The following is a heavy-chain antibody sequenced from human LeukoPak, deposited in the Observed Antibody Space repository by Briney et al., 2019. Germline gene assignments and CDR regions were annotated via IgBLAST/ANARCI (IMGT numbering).Heavy chain of an antibody. CDR3: ARTPYDFWSASYSYYFDY. D-gene: IGHD3-3*01. CDR1: GFSFSSYS. Sequence: GGSLRLSCAASGFSFSSYSMNWVRQAPGKGLEWVSYISSSTTTIYYADSVKGRFTISRDNAKNSLYLQMNSLRAEDTAVFYCARTPYDFWSASYSYYFDYWGQGTLVTVSS. J-gene: IGHJ4*02. V-gene: IGHV3-48*01. CDR2: ISSSTTTI.